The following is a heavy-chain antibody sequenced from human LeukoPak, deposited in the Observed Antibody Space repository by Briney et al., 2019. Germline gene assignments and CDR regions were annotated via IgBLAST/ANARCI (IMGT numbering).Heavy chain of an antibody. V-gene: IGHV3-53*01. J-gene: IGHJ4*02. D-gene: IGHD3-3*01. CDR1: GFTVSSNY. Sequence: PGGSLRLSCAASGFTVSSNYMSWVRQAPGKGLVWVSVIYSGGSTYYADSVKGRFTISRDNSKNTLYLQMNSLRAEDTAVYYCAREWEWLDLHYDYWGQGTLVTVSS. CDR2: IYSGGST. CDR3: AREWEWLDLHYDY.